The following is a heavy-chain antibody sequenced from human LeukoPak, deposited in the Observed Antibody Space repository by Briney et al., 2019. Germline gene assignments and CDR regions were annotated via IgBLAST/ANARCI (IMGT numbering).Heavy chain of an antibody. CDR3: ARDVSSESSSSWYYFDY. CDR2: ISYDGSNK. Sequence: GRSLRLSCAASGFTFSSYAMRWVRQAPGKGLEWVAVISYDGSNKYYADSVKGRFTISRDNSKNTLYLQMNSLRVEDTAVYYCARDVSSESSSSWYYFDYWGQGTLVTVSS. CDR1: GFTFSSYA. D-gene: IGHD6-13*01. J-gene: IGHJ4*02. V-gene: IGHV3-30-3*01.